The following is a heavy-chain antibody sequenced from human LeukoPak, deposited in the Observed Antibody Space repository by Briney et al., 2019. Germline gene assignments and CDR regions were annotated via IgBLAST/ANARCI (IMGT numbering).Heavy chain of an antibody. J-gene: IGHJ4*02. CDR3: ARDAPSNYGYDY. Sequence: GGSLRLSCAASGFTFSSYSMNWVRQVPGKGLEWVSFISSSSGFIYYADSVKGRFTISRDNAKNSLYLQMNSLRAEDTAVYSCARDAPSNYGYDYWGQGTLVTVS. D-gene: IGHD4-17*01. CDR1: GFTFSSYS. CDR2: ISSSSGFI. V-gene: IGHV3-21*01.